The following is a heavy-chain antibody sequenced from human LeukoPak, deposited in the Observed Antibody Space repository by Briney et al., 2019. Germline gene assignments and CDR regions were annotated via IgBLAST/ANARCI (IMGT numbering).Heavy chain of an antibody. CDR2: ISAYNGNT. CDR3: ARDCYYGSGSYYNACGY. D-gene: IGHD3-10*01. V-gene: IGHV1-18*01. Sequence: ASVKVSCKXSGYTFTSYGISWVRQAPRQGLEWMGWISAYNGNTNYAQKLQGRVTMTTDTSTSTAYMELRSLRSDDTAVYYCARDCYYGSGSYYNACGYWGQGTLVTVSS. CDR1: GYTFTSYG. J-gene: IGHJ4*02.